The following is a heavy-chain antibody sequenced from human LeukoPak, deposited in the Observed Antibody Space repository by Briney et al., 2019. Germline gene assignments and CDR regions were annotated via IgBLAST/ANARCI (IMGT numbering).Heavy chain of an antibody. V-gene: IGHV4-59*01. D-gene: IGHD3-16*01. CDR3: ARETSQKGAHYMDV. Sequence: SETLSLTCTVSGGSISSYYWSWIRQPPGKGLKWIGNIYYSGYTTYSPSLRSRVTISVDTSKNQFSLKLSSVTAADTAVYYCARETSQKGAHYMDVWGKGTTITISS. CDR2: IYYSGYT. CDR1: GGSISSYY. J-gene: IGHJ6*03.